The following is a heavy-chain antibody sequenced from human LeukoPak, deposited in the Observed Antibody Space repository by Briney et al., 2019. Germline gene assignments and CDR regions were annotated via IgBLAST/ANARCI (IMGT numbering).Heavy chain of an antibody. V-gene: IGHV1-2*02. D-gene: IGHD4-17*01. CDR1: GYTFTGYY. Sequence: ASVKVSCKASGYTFTGYYMHWVRQAPGQGLEWMGWINPNSGGTNYAQKFQGRVTMTRDTSISTAYMELNSLRAEDTAVYFCAKDPAGPNGEYGDYWGQGTLVTVSS. CDR3: AKDPAGPNGEYGDY. J-gene: IGHJ4*02. CDR2: INPNSGGT.